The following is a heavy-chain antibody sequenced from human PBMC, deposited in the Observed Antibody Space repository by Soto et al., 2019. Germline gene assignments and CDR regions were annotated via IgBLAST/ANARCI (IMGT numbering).Heavy chain of an antibody. J-gene: IGHJ6*02. CDR2: IIPLFRTP. D-gene: IGHD4-4*01. CDR1: GGTFSSSA. Sequence: QVQLVQSGAEMKEPGSSVKVSCKTSGGTFSSSAISWLRQAPGQGLEWMGGIIPLFRTPDYAQKFQGRVTIAEDESTSTAYRELSSLRSEDTAVYYCARDNDRLQLGGNYYYILDVWGQGTTITVSS. V-gene: IGHV1-69*12. CDR3: ARDNDRLQLGGNYYYILDV.